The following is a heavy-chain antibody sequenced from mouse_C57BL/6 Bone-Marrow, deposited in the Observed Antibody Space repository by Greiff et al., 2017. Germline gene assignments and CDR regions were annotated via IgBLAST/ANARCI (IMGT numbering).Heavy chain of an antibody. CDR3: SRQVTTVLATKYFDV. Sequence: DVMLVESGGGLVKPGGSLKLSCAASGFTFSSYTMSWVRQTPEKRLQWVAAISGGGGNTYYPDSVQGRFTISRDNDKNILYLQMSRLRSEDTALYYCSRQVTTVLATKYFDVWGTGTTVTVSS. J-gene: IGHJ1*03. D-gene: IGHD1-1*01. CDR1: GFTFSSYT. V-gene: IGHV5-9*01. CDR2: ISGGGGNT.